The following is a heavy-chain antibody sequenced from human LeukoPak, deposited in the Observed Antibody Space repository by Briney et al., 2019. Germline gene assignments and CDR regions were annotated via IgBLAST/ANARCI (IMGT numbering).Heavy chain of an antibody. V-gene: IGHV4-59*01. CDR3: AREAQDPSLLDV. CDR2: IYYSGST. CDR1: GGSINSYY. D-gene: IGHD2-15*01. Sequence: SETLSLTCTVSGGSINSYYWSWIRQPPGKGLEWIGYIYYSGSTNYNPSLKSRVTISVDTSKNQFSLKLSSVTAADTAVYYCAREAQDPSLLDVWGKGTTVTVSS. J-gene: IGHJ6*04.